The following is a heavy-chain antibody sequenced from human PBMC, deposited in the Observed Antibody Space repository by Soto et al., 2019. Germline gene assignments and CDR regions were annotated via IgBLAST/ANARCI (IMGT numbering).Heavy chain of an antibody. CDR1: GSSISIYY. J-gene: IGHJ6*02. Sequence: SETLSLTCSVSGSSISIYYWNWIRRTPGKGLEWIGYMYYRGTTKYNPSLKSRVTISVDTSKNQVSLKLSSVTAADTAVYYCARGYYDGRHGLDVWGQGTTVTVSS. CDR3: ARGYYDGRHGLDV. D-gene: IGHD3-3*01. V-gene: IGHV4-59*01. CDR2: MYYRGTT.